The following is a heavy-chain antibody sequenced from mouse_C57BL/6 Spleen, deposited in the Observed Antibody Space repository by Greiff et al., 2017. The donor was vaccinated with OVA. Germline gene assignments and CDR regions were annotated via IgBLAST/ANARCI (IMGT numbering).Heavy chain of an antibody. V-gene: IGHV5-17*01. D-gene: IGHD4-1*01. Sequence: EVQLQQSGGGLVKPGGSLKLSCAASGFTFSDYGMHWVRQAPEKGLEWVAYISSGSSTIYYADTVKGRFTISRDNAKNTLFLQMTSLRSEDTAMYYCARGGTGYYYAMDYWGQGTSVTVSS. J-gene: IGHJ4*01. CDR3: ARGGTGYYYAMDY. CDR1: GFTFSDYG. CDR2: ISSGSSTI.